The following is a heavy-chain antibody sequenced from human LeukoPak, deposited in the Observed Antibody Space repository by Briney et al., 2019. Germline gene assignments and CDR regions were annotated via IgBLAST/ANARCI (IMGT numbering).Heavy chain of an antibody. D-gene: IGHD2-2*01. V-gene: IGHV4-34*01. Sequence: SETLSLTCAVYGGSFSGYYWSWIRQPPGKGLEWIGEINHSGSTNYNPSLKSRVTISVDTSKNQFSLKLSSVTAADTAVYYWARGTVGPAAIVDYWGQGTLVTVSS. CDR3: ARGTVGPAAIVDY. CDR2: INHSGST. J-gene: IGHJ4*02. CDR1: GGSFSGYY.